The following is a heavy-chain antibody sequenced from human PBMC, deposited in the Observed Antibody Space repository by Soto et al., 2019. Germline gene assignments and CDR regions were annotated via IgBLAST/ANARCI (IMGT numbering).Heavy chain of an antibody. CDR1: GYSFTSYW. CDR2: IYPGDSET. Sequence: PGESVTISCTGVGYSFTSYWIGWVPQMPGKGLEWMGIIYPGDSETRYSPSFQGQVTISADKSITTAYLQWSSLKASDTAMYYCARGYCTTTICDPWFDPWGQGTMFTVSS. CDR3: ARGYCTTTICDPWFDP. J-gene: IGHJ5*02. V-gene: IGHV5-51*01. D-gene: IGHD2-2*01.